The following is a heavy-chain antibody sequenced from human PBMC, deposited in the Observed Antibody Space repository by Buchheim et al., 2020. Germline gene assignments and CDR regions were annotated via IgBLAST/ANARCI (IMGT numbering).Heavy chain of an antibody. CDR2: ISSSGSTI. J-gene: IGHJ1*01. CDR1: GFTFSDYY. V-gene: IGHV3-11*01. Sequence: QVQLVESGGGLVKPGGSLRLSCAASGFTFSDYYMSWIRQAPGKGLEWVSYISSSGSTIYYADSVKGRFTISRANAKTSLYLQMNSLRAEDTAVYYCASLTYYYDSSGYSRGRYFQHWGQGTL. CDR3: ASLTYYYDSSGYSRGRYFQH. D-gene: IGHD3-22*01.